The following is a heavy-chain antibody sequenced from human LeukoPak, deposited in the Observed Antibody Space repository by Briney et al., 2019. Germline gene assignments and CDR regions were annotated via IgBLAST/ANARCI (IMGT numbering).Heavy chain of an antibody. J-gene: IGHJ4*02. CDR3: ARNRAYSSGWYYFDY. V-gene: IGHV3-30*02. CDR2: IRYDGSNK. D-gene: IGHD6-19*01. CDR1: GFTFSSYG. Sequence: PGGSLRLSCAASGFTFSSYGMHWVRQAPGKGLEWVAFIRYDGSNKYYADSVKGRFTISRDDSKNTLYLQMNSLRAEDTAVYYCARNRAYSSGWYYFDYWGQGTLVTVSS.